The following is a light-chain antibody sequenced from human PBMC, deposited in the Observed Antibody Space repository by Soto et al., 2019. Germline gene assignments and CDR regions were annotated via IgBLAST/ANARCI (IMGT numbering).Light chain of an antibody. CDR1: SSNIGSNT. CDR3: AAWDDSLNGAV. V-gene: IGLV1-44*01. Sequence: QSVLTQPPSASGTPGQRVTISCSGSSSNIGSNTVNWFQQLPGTAPKLLIYSNNQRPSGVPDRFSGSKSGTSASLAISGLQAEDDADYYCAAWDDSLNGAVFGGGTLLTVL. J-gene: IGLJ7*01. CDR2: SNN.